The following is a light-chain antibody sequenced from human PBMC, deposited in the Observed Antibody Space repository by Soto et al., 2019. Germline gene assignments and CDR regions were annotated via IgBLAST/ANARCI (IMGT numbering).Light chain of an antibody. Sequence: QSVLTQPPSASGTPGQRVTISCSGSSNNIGSNTVSWYQQLPGTAPKVLIYSNSQRPSGVPDRFSGSRSGTSASLAISGLQSEDEADYYCAAWDGSLKGVLFGGGTKLPVL. CDR3: AAWDGSLKGVL. J-gene: IGLJ2*01. V-gene: IGLV1-44*01. CDR1: SNNIGSNT. CDR2: SNS.